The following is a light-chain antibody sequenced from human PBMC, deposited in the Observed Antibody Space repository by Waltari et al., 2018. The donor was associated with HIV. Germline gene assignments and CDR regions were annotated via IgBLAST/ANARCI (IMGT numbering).Light chain of an antibody. J-gene: IGKJ2*02. CDR3: QQYGSSPCT. CDR1: QSVRTSY. V-gene: IGKV3-20*01. Sequence: EIVLTQSPGTLSLSPGERSTLSCRASQSVRTSYLAWYQQKPCQAPRLLIYGASRRDTGIPDRFSGSWSGTDFSLTISRLEPEDFAVYYCQQYGSSPCTFGQGTKLEIK. CDR2: GAS.